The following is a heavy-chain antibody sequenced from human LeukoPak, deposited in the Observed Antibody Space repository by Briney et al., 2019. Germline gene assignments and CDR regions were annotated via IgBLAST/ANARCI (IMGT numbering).Heavy chain of an antibody. V-gene: IGHV1-69*05. J-gene: IGHJ4*02. CDR2: IIPIFGTA. CDR1: VGTFNIYT. CDR3: AAHYYDSSGYFDY. D-gene: IGHD3-22*01. Sequence: SVKVSRKASVGTFNIYTISWVRQAPGQGLECMGSIIPIFGTANYAQKLQGSVTITTDESTSTAYMELSSLSSEDTAVYYCAAHYYDSSGYFDYWGQGTLVTVSS.